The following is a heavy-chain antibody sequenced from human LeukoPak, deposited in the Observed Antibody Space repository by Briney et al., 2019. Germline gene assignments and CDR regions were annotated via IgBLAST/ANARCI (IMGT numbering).Heavy chain of an antibody. CDR2: IYTSVST. D-gene: IGHD3-22*01. J-gene: IGHJ4*02. CDR3: VGSEYYYDSSGYYFAY. Sequence: SETLSLTCTVSVGSTCRDYWSCIRQPAGKGRECSGRIYTSVSTNYNPSLKSRVTMSVDTSKNQFSLKLCAVSPPRTPLYYSVGSEYYYDSSGYYFAYWGQGTLVTASS. V-gene: IGHV4-4*07. CDR1: VGSTCRDY.